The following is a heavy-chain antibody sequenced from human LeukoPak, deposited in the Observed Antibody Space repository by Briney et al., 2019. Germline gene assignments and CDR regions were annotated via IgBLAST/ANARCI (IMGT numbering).Heavy chain of an antibody. CDR2: INHSGST. CDR3: AKHPARGDYSDNAGDS. D-gene: IGHD4-17*01. Sequence: PSETLSLTCAVYGGSFSGYYWSWIRQPPGTGLEWIGEINHSGSTNYNPSLKSRVTISVDTSKNQVSLKVRSVTAADTAVYYCAKHPARGDYSDNAGDSWGQGILVTVSS. V-gene: IGHV4-34*01. J-gene: IGHJ5*01. CDR1: GGSFSGYY.